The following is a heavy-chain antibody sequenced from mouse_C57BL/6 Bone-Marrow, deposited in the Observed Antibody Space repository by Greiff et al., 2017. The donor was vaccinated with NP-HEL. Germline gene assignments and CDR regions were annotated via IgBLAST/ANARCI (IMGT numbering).Heavy chain of an antibody. CDR2: IDPSDSYT. D-gene: IGHD3-3*01. Sequence: QVQLQQPGAELVRPGTSVKLSCKASGYTFTSYWMHWVKQRPGQGLEWIGVIDPSDSYTNYNQKFKGKATLTVDTSSSTAYMQLSSLTSEDSAVYYCARCRDRYFDVWGTGTTVTVSS. CDR3: ARCRDRYFDV. J-gene: IGHJ1*03. V-gene: IGHV1-59*01. CDR1: GYTFTSYW.